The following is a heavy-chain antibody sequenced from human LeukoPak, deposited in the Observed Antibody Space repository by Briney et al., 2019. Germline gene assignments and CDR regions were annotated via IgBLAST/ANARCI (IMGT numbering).Heavy chain of an antibody. J-gene: IGHJ3*02. CDR1: GFTFSSFS. CDR2: ISSSSNTI. Sequence: GGSLRLSCATSGFTFSSFSMNWVRQAPGKGLEWVSYISSSSNTIYYADSVKGRFTISRDNAKNPLYLQMNSLRDEDTAVYYCARGAQRAFDIWGQGTMVTVSS. V-gene: IGHV3-48*02. CDR3: ARGAQRAFDI. D-gene: IGHD2-2*01.